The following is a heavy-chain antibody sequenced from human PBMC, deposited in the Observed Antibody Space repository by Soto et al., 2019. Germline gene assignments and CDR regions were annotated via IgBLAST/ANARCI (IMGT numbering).Heavy chain of an antibody. CDR2: IIPVFGTT. CDR1: GGLLSSFA. D-gene: IGHD3-10*01. V-gene: IGHV1-69*13. Sequence: SVKVSCKDSGGLLSSFAISWVRQAPGQGLEWMGGIIPVFGTTNYAQKFQGRVTITADESTNTAYMELSSLTSDDTAMYYCARGAVHDRWFNEFWGQGTQVTVSS. J-gene: IGHJ4*02. CDR3: ARGAVHDRWFNEF.